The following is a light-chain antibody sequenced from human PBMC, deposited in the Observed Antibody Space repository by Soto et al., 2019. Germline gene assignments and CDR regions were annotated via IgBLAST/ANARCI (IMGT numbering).Light chain of an antibody. J-gene: IGKJ1*01. CDR1: QSVSSN. Sequence: EIVMTQSPATLSVSPGERATLSCRASQSVSSNLAWYQQKPGQAPRLLIYGASTRATGIPSRFSGSGSGTEFTLTISILQSEDFAVYYCQQYNNWPPWTVGQGTKV. CDR3: QQYNNWPPWT. V-gene: IGKV3-15*01. CDR2: GAS.